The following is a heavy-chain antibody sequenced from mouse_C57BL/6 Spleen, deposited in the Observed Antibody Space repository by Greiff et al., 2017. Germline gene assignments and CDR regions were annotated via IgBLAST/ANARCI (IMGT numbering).Heavy chain of an antibody. J-gene: IGHJ1*03. CDR2: ISSGSSTI. Sequence: DVKLVESGGGLVKPGGSLKLSCAASGFTFSDYGMHWVRQAPEKGLEWVAYISSGSSTIYYADTVKGRFTISRDNAKNTLFLQMTSLRSEDTAMYYCARPYGSSPYWYFDVGGTGTTVTVSS. CDR3: ARPYGSSPYWYFDV. CDR1: GFTFSDYG. V-gene: IGHV5-17*01. D-gene: IGHD1-1*01.